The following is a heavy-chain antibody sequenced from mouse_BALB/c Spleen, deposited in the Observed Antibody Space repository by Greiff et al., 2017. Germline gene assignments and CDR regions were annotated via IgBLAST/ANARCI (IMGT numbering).Heavy chain of an antibody. CDR3: ARGLGRGFAY. CDR2: ISSGGSYT. D-gene: IGHD4-1*01. Sequence: EVKLVESGGDLVKPGGSLKLSCAASGFTFSSYGMSWVRQTPDKRLEWVATISSGGSYTYYPDSVKGRFTISRDNAKNTLYLQMSSLKSEDTAMYYCARGLGRGFAYWGQGTLVTVSA. V-gene: IGHV5-6*01. CDR1: GFTFSSYG. J-gene: IGHJ3*01.